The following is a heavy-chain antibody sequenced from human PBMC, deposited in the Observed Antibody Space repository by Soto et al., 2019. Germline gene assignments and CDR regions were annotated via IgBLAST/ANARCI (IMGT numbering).Heavy chain of an antibody. V-gene: IGHV1-69*02. Sequence: QVQLVQSGAEVKKPGSSVKVSCKASGGTFSSYTISWVRQAPGQGLEWMGRIIPILGIANYAQKFQGRVTITADKSTSTAYMGLSSLRSEDTAVYYCARGAWNDESYYYYGMDVWGQGTTVTVSS. CDR1: GGTFSSYT. D-gene: IGHD1-1*01. CDR2: IIPILGIA. CDR3: ARGAWNDESYYYYGMDV. J-gene: IGHJ6*02.